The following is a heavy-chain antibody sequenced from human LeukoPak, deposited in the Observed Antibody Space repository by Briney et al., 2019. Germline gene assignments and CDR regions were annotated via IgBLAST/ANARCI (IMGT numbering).Heavy chain of an antibody. CDR3: AKGGWSPGY. V-gene: IGHV4-59*01. D-gene: IGHD2-15*01. Sequence: PSETLSLTCTVSGGSIRSYYWSWIRQPPGKGLEWIGYIYYSGSTNYNPSLKSRVTISVDTSKNQFSLKLSSVTAADTAVYYCAKGGWSPGYWGQGTLVTVSS. CDR1: GGSIRSYY. J-gene: IGHJ4*02. CDR2: IYYSGST.